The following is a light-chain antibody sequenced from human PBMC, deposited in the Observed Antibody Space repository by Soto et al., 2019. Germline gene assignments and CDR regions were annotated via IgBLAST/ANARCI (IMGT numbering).Light chain of an antibody. Sequence: EIVLTQSPGTLPLSPGERATLSCRASQSVSSSYLAWYQQKPGQAPRLLIYDASNRATGIPARFSGSGSGTDFTLTISSLEPEDFAVYYCQQYGTSPITFGQGTRLEIK. J-gene: IGKJ5*01. CDR3: QQYGTSPIT. CDR2: DAS. V-gene: IGKV3-20*01. CDR1: QSVSSSY.